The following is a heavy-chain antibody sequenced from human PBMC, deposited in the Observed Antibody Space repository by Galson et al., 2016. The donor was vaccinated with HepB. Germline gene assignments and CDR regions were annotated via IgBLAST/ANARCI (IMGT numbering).Heavy chain of an antibody. J-gene: IGHJ4*02. V-gene: IGHV3-21*01. CDR1: GFTSSNYS. Sequence: SLRLSCAASGFTSSNYSMNWVRQAPGKGLEWVSSISSSSSHIYYADSVKGRFTISRDNAKNSLYLQMNSLRAEDTAVYYCARGGVLTIPFDYWGQGTLVTVSS. CDR2: ISSSSSHI. D-gene: IGHD3-3*01. CDR3: ARGGVLTIPFDY.